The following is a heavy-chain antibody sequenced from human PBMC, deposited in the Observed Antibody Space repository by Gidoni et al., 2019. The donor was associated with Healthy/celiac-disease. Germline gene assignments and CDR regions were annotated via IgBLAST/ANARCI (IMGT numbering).Heavy chain of an antibody. CDR3: VKGGISVAGYFDY. CDR1: GFIVSSYA. CDR2: ISSNGGST. J-gene: IGHJ4*02. V-gene: IGHV3-64D*06. Sequence: EVQLVESGGGLVQPGGSRRRACQASGFIVSSYAMHWVRQAPGKGLEYVSAISSNGGSTYSADSVKGSFTISRDNSKNTLYLQMSSLRAEDTAVYYCVKGGISVAGYFDYWGQGTLVTVSS. D-gene: IGHD6-19*01.